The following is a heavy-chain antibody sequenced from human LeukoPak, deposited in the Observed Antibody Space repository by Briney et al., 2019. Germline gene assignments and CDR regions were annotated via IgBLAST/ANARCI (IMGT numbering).Heavy chain of an antibody. CDR1: GGSISNYY. J-gene: IGHJ4*02. CDR3: ARDSTPYGHSGY. D-gene: IGHD4-17*01. V-gene: IGHV4-59*01. CDR2: IYYSGTT. Sequence: SETLSLTCTVSGGSISNYYWSWIRQPPGKGLEWIGYIYYSGTTNFNPSLKSRVTISVDTSKNQFSLKLTSVTAADTAVYYCARDSTPYGHSGYWGQGTLVTVSP.